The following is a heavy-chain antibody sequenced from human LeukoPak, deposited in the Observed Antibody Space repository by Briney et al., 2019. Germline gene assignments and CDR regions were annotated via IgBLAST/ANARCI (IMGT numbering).Heavy chain of an antibody. CDR2: IYYSGST. CDR3: ARLLWFGESKYVDY. CDR1: GGSISSGDYY. V-gene: IGHV4-30-4*01. Sequence: PSETLSLTCTVSGGSISSGDYYWSWIRQPPGKGLEWIGYIYYSGSTYYNPSLKSRVTISVDTSKNQFSLKLSSVTAADTAVYYCARLLWFGESKYVDYWGQGTLVTVSS. J-gene: IGHJ4*02. D-gene: IGHD3-10*01.